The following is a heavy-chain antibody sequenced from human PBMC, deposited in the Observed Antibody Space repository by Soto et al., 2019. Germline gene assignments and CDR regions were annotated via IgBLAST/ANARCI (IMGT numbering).Heavy chain of an antibody. CDR2: IIPIFGTA. Sequence: QVQLVQSGAEVKKPGSSVKVSCKASGGTFSSYAISWVRQAPGQGLEWMGGIIPIFGTANYAQKFQGRVTITADESTSTAYMELSSLRSEDTAVHYCANGGYSYGLDYYYGMDVWGQGTTVTVSS. CDR1: GGTFSSYA. CDR3: ANGGYSYGLDYYYGMDV. V-gene: IGHV1-69*12. J-gene: IGHJ6*02. D-gene: IGHD5-18*01.